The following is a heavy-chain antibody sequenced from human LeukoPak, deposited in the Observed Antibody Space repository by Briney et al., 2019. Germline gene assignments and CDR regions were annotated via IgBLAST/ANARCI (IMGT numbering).Heavy chain of an antibody. V-gene: IGHV3-9*01. CDR3: AKAKRNSDYLFDY. CDR2: IGWNNDKI. J-gene: IGHJ4*02. D-gene: IGHD5-12*01. CDR1: GFTFDDYV. Sequence: GGSLRLSCVASGFTFDDYVMHWVRQAPGKGLEWVSSIGWNNDKILYADSVKGRFTISRDNAGRSLFLQMNSLRPEDTAFYYCAKAKRNSDYLFDYWGRGTLVAVSS.